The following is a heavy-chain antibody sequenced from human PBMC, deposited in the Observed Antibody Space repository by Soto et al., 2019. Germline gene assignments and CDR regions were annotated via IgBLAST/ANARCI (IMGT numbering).Heavy chain of an antibody. CDR1: GYTFTSYV. V-gene: IGHV1-18*01. CDR3: ARDPGKIAAPYYIDY. Sequence: ASVNVSCKASGYTFTSYVISWVRQAPGQGLEWMGWISAYNGNTNYAQKLQGRVTMTTDTSTSTAYMELRSLRSDDTAVYYCARDPGKIAAPYYIDYWGQGTLVSVSS. CDR2: ISAYNGNT. J-gene: IGHJ4*02. D-gene: IGHD6-13*01.